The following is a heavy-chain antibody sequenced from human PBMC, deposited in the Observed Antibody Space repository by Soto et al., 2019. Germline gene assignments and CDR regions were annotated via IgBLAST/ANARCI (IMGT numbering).Heavy chain of an antibody. Sequence: QVQLVQSGAEVKKPGSSVKVSCKASGGTFSSYTISWVRQAPGQGLEWMGRIIPILGIANYAQKFQGRVTITADKSTSTAYMELSSLRSEDTAVYYCARGPGIAAADTYYSYMDVWGKGTTVTVSS. J-gene: IGHJ6*03. CDR1: GGTFSSYT. CDR2: IIPILGIA. D-gene: IGHD6-13*01. CDR3: ARGPGIAAADTYYSYMDV. V-gene: IGHV1-69*02.